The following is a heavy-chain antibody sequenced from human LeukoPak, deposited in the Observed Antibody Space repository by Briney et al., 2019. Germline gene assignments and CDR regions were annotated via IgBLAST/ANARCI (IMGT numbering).Heavy chain of an antibody. CDR2: ISSSGSTI. V-gene: IGHV3-48*03. Sequence: GGSLRLSCAASRFTFSSYGMNWVRQAPGKGLEWVSYISSSGSTIYYADSVKGRFTISRDNAKNSLYLQMNSLRAEDTAVYYCARGKSYGMGIFDYWGQGTLVTVSS. CDR1: RFTFSSYG. CDR3: ARGKSYGMGIFDY. D-gene: IGHD5-18*01. J-gene: IGHJ4*02.